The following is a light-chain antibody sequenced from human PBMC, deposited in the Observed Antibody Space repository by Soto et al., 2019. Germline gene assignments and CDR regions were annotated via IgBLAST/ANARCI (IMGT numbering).Light chain of an antibody. J-gene: IGKJ4*01. V-gene: IGKV3-11*01. Sequence: EIVMTQSPATLSVSPGERATLSCRASQSVSSNLAWYQQKPAQAPRLLIYDASNRATGIPARFSGSGSGTDFTLSISSLEPEDFAVYYCRQRSNWPLTFGGGTKVDIK. CDR1: QSVSSN. CDR3: RQRSNWPLT. CDR2: DAS.